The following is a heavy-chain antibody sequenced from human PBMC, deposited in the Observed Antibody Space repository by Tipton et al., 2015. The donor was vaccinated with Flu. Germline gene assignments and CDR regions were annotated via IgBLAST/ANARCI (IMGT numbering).Heavy chain of an antibody. Sequence: QLVQSGAEVKKPGESLKISCKGSGYAFNAYWIGWVRQMPGKGLEWMGIIYPANSDTTYSPSFQGQVTISVDKSISTAYLQWSSLKASDTAIYYCVRDMGGSTFGSYNWFDPWGQGTQVTVSS. J-gene: IGHJ5*02. CDR3: VRDMGGSTFGSYNWFDP. CDR1: GYAFNAYW. D-gene: IGHD3-16*01. CDR2: IYPANSDT. V-gene: IGHV5-51*03.